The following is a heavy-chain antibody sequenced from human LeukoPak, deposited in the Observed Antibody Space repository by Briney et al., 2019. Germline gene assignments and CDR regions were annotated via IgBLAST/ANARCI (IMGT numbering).Heavy chain of an antibody. CDR3: AKGYIQLWWFDY. D-gene: IGHD2-21*01. Sequence: GGSLRLSCAASGFTFSTYAMSWVRQAPGEGLQWVSLISGSGNGAHYADSVKGRFTISRDNSKNTVYLQMTNLRAEDTAVYYCAKGYIQLWWFDYWGQGTLVTVSS. CDR2: ISGSGNGA. J-gene: IGHJ4*02. CDR1: GFTFSTYA. V-gene: IGHV3-23*01.